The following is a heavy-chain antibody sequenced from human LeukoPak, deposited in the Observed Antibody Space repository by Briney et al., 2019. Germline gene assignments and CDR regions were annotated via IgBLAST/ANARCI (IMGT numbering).Heavy chain of an antibody. Sequence: GGSLRLSCEASGFTFIDYSMNWVRQATGKGLEWISYVGLSSGNTKYADSVKGRFTISGDSAKNSVFLQMNSLRSEDTAVYYCSRDHRYAIDNWGQGTLVTVSS. CDR2: VGLSSGNT. D-gene: IGHD5-12*01. V-gene: IGHV3-48*04. J-gene: IGHJ4*02. CDR1: GFTFIDYS. CDR3: SRDHRYAIDN.